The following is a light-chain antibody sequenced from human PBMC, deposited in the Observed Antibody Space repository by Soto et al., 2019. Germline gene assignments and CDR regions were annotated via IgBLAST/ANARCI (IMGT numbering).Light chain of an antibody. CDR3: NSYTTSNTRQIV. CDR2: DVS. V-gene: IGLV2-14*03. Sequence: QSALTQPASVSGSPGQSITISCTGTSSDVGSYNYVSWYQHHPGKAPKFMIYDVSNRPSGVSTRFSGSKSGNTASLTISGLQAEDEADYYCNSYTTSNTRQIVFGTGTKVTGL. J-gene: IGLJ1*01. CDR1: SSDVGSYNY.